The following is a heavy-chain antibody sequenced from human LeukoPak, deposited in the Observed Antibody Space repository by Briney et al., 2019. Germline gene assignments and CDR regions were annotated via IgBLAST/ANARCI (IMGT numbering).Heavy chain of an antibody. CDR2: MNPNGGNT. Sequence: GASVKVSCKASGYTFTNYDINWVRQATGQGLEWMGYMNPNGGNTGYAQKFQDRVTITSDTSISTAYMELSSLRSDDTAVYYCARDRSHAVVVAATSCPSDIWGQGTMVTVSS. D-gene: IGHD2-15*01. J-gene: IGHJ3*02. V-gene: IGHV1-8*03. CDR1: GYTFTNYD. CDR3: ARDRSHAVVVAATSCPSDI.